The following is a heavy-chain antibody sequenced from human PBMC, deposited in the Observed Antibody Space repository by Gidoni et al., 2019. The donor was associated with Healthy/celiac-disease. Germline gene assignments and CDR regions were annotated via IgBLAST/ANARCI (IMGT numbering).Heavy chain of an antibody. CDR3: ANSWWELAGIDY. V-gene: IGHV3-43*02. CDR1: GFTFDDYA. CDR2: ISGDGGST. Sequence: EVQLVESGGGVVQPGGSLRLSWAASGFTFDDYAMHWVRQAPGKGLVWVSLISGDGGSTYYADSVKGRFTISRDNSKNSLYLQMNSLRTEDTALYYCANSWWELAGIDYWGQGTLVTVSS. J-gene: IGHJ4*02. D-gene: IGHD1-26*01.